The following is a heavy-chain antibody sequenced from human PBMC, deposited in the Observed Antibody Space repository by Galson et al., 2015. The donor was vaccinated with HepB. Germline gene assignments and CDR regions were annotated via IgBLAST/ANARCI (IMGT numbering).Heavy chain of an antibody. V-gene: IGHV1-46*01. D-gene: IGHD2-15*01. CDR2: INPSGGST. Sequence: SVKVSCKASGYTFTSYYMHWVRQAPGQGLEWMGIINPSGGSTSYAQKFQGRVTMTRNTSISTAYMELSSLRSEDTAVYYCAIYPPSACSGGSCYLNYYYYMDVWGKGTTVTVSS. CDR1: GYTFTSYY. CDR3: AIYPPSACSGGSCYLNYYYYMDV. J-gene: IGHJ6*03.